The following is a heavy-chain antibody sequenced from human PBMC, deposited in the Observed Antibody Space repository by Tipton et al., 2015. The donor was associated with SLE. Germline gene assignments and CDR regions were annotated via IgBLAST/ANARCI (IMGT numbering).Heavy chain of an antibody. J-gene: IGHJ5*02. Sequence: QVQLVQSGAEVKKPGASVRVSCKASGSRFSDYGFTWVRQAPGQGPEWMGWIITYNGNTKYAQKFQGRLTMTADTSTSTAYMELRSLRSDDTAVYYCVRLSWDLLGCLDPWGQGTRVTVSS. V-gene: IGHV1-18*01. CDR3: VRLSWDLLGCLDP. CDR1: GSRFSDYG. CDR2: IITYNGNT. D-gene: IGHD3-10*01.